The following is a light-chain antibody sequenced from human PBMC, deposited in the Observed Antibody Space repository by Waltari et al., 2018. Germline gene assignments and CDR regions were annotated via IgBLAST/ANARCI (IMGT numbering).Light chain of an antibody. Sequence: QSALTQPASVSGSPGQSITISCPGTRSDVGTHNYVPWYQQRPGKAPDLIIFDVSNRPSGVSIRFSGSKSGNTASLTISGLQAEDEADYYCNSYTNSGTYVFGSGTKVTVL. J-gene: IGLJ1*01. CDR3: NSYTNSGTYV. CDR2: DVS. V-gene: IGLV2-14*03. CDR1: RSDVGTHNY.